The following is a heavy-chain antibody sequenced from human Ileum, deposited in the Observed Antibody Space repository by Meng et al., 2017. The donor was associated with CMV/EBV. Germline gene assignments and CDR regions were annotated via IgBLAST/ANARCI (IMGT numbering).Heavy chain of an antibody. J-gene: IGHJ4*02. Sequence: GDRLLNTSGSLSLTCAIYRGSFSEFFWGWIRQPPGKGLEWIGESSHSGNTKYNPSLKSRVTISVDASKNQFSLNMRSVTAADTAVYYCARGRDFWWEMDYTGQGTLVTVSS. D-gene: IGHD1-26*01. CDR3: ARGRDFWWEMDY. CDR2: SSHSGNT. V-gene: IGHV4-34*01. CDR1: RGSFSEFF.